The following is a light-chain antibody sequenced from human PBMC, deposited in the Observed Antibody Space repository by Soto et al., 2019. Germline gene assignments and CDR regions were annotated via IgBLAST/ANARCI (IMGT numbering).Light chain of an antibody. V-gene: IGLV2-11*01. CDR2: DVS. J-gene: IGLJ1*01. CDR3: CSYAGSYTSKV. CDR1: SSDVVGYNY. Sequence: QSALTQTRSVXVSPGQSVTISCTGTSSDVVGYNYVSWYQQHPGKAPKLMIYDVSKRPSGVPDRFSGSKSGNTASLTISGLKAEDEADYYCCSYAGSYTSKVFGTGTKVTVL.